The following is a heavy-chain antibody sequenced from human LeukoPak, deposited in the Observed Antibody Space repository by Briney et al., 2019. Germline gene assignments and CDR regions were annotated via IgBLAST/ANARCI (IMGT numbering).Heavy chain of an antibody. Sequence: SETLSLTCTVFGDSVSSSNYNWGWIRQPPGKGLEWIGYIYYSGSTYYNPSLKSRVTISVDTSKNQFSLKLSSVTAADTAVYYCARGLGYCSGGSCSAGPNFDYWGQGTLVTVSS. V-gene: IGHV4-30-4*08. J-gene: IGHJ4*02. CDR1: GDSVSSSNYN. D-gene: IGHD2-15*01. CDR3: ARGLGYCSGGSCSAGPNFDY. CDR2: IYYSGST.